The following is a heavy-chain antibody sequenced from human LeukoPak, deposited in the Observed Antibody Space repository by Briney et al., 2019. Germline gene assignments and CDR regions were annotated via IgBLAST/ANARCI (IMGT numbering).Heavy chain of an antibody. CDR1: GFTFSSYG. Sequence: GGSLRLSCAASGFTFSSYGMHWVRQAPGKGLEWVAVIWYDGSNKYYADSVKGRFTISRDNSKNTLYLQMNSLRAEDTAVYYCARGLSVIRGDAFDIWGQGTMVTVSS. J-gene: IGHJ3*02. V-gene: IGHV3-33*01. CDR2: IWYDGSNK. D-gene: IGHD3-22*01. CDR3: ARGLSVIRGDAFDI.